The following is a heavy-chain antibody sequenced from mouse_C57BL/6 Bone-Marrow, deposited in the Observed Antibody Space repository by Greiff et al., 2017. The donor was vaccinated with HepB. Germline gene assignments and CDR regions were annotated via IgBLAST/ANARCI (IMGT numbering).Heavy chain of an antibody. CDR2: INPNNGGT. CDR3: AREMSDGYYVFDY. D-gene: IGHD2-3*01. V-gene: IGHV1-18*01. J-gene: IGHJ2*01. CDR1: GYTFTDYN. Sequence: VQLQQSGPELVKPGASVKIPCKASGYTFTDYNMDWVKQSHGKSLEWIGDINPNNGGTIYNQKFKGKATLTVDKSSSTAYMELRSLTSEDTAVYYCAREMSDGYYVFDYWGQGTTLTVSS.